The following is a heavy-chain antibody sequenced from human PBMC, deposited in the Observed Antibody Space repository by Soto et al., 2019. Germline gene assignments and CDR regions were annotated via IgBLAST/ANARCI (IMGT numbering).Heavy chain of an antibody. V-gene: IGHV3-13*01. CDR2: IGTAGDT. J-gene: IGHJ3*02. Sequence: EVQLVESGGGLVQPGWSLRLSCAASGFTFSSYDMHWVRQATGKGLEWVSAIGTAGDTYYPGSVKGRFTISRENAKTSLYLQMNSLRAGDTAVYYCARSVGYCSGGSCYSLSRPAFDIWGQGTMVTVSS. D-gene: IGHD2-15*01. CDR1: GFTFSSYD. CDR3: ARSVGYCSGGSCYSLSRPAFDI.